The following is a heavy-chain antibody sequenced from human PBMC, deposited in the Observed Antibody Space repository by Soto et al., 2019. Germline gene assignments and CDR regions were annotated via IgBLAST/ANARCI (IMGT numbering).Heavy chain of an antibody. D-gene: IGHD6-6*01. V-gene: IGHV4-34*01. Sequence: SETLSLTCAVYGGSFSGYYWSWIRQPPGKGLEWIGEINHSGSTNYNPSLKSRVTISVDTSKNQFSLKLSSVTAADTAVYYCARGGIAARPNYSDYWGQGTLVTVSS. J-gene: IGHJ4*02. CDR3: ARGGIAARPNYSDY. CDR2: INHSGST. CDR1: GGSFSGYY.